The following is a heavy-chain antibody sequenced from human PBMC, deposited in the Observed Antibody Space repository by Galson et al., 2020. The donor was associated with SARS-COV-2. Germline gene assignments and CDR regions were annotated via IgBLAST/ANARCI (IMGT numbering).Heavy chain of an antibody. CDR2: IYWNDDK. D-gene: IGHD2-15*01. CDR1: GFSLGTSGVG. J-gene: IGHJ2*01. CDR3: AHSTWDCGSWNQRYFDL. Sequence: SGPTLVKPTQTLTLTCTFSGFSLGTSGVGVGWIRQPPGKALEWLALIYWNDDKRYSPSLKNRLTITKDTSKNQVVLTMTNMDPVDTATYYCAHSTWDCGSWNQRYFDLWGRGTLVTVSS. V-gene: IGHV2-5*01.